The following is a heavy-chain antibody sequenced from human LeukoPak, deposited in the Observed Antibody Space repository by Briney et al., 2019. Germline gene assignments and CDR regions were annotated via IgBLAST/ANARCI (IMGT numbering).Heavy chain of an antibody. J-gene: IGHJ4*02. CDR3: ARDLYGYFDY. Sequence: GGSLRLSCAASGFTFSRYWMSWVRQAPGKGLEWVANIKQDGSEKYYVDSVKGRFTISRDNAKNSLYLQMNSLRAEDTVVYYCARDLYGYFDYWGQGTLVTVSS. CDR2: IKQDGSEK. CDR1: GFTFSRYW. V-gene: IGHV3-7*01. D-gene: IGHD3-10*01.